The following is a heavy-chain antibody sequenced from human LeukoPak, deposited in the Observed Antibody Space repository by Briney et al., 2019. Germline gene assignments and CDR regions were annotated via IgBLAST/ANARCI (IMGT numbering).Heavy chain of an antibody. CDR3: AREGYYGSGSPPSLYFDY. J-gene: IGHJ4*02. D-gene: IGHD3-10*01. V-gene: IGHV3-30-3*01. Sequence: GGSLRLSCAASGFTFRNFVIHWVRQAPGKGLEWVAVTSSDLNVKLYADSVKGRFTITRDNSRSTLYLQMNSLRPEDTAIYYCAREGYYGSGSPPSLYFDYWGQGTLVTVSS. CDR2: TSSDLNVK. CDR1: GFTFRNFV.